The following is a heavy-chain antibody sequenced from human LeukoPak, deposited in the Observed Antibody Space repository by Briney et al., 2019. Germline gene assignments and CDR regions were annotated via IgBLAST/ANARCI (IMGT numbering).Heavy chain of an antibody. V-gene: IGHV3-53*05. CDR2: TYSGGST. CDR1: GFTVSSNY. Sequence: GGSLRLSCAASGFTVSSNYMSWVRQAPGKGLEWVSVTYSGGSTYYADSVKGRFTISRDNSKNTLYLQVNSLRAEDTAVYYCATDQDAFDIWGQGTMVTISS. CDR3: ATDQDAFDI. J-gene: IGHJ3*02.